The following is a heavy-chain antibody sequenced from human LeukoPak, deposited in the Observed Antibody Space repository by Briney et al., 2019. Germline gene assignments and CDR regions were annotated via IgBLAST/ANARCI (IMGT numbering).Heavy chain of an antibody. D-gene: IGHD2-15*01. CDR2: IIPIFGTA. CDR3: ARDMSVVADAFDI. CDR1: GGTFSSYA. Sequence: GASVKVSCKASGGTFSSYAISWVRQAPGQGLEWMGGIIPIFGTANYAQKFQGRVTITADESTSTAYMELSSLRSEDTAVYYCARDMSVVADAFDIWGQGTMVTVSS. J-gene: IGHJ3*02. V-gene: IGHV1-69*13.